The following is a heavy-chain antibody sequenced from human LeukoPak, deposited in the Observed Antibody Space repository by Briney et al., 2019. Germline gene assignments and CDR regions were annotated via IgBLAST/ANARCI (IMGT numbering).Heavy chain of an antibody. CDR1: GGSISSYY. CDR2: IYYSGST. Sequence: SETLSLTCTVSGGSISSYYWSWIRQPPGKGLEWIGYIYYSGSTNYNPSLKSRVTISVDTSKNQFSLKLSSVTAADTAVYYCARGVVVAARAYYYYMDVWGKGTTVTVSS. CDR3: ARGVVVAARAYYYYMDV. V-gene: IGHV4-59*01. J-gene: IGHJ6*03. D-gene: IGHD2-15*01.